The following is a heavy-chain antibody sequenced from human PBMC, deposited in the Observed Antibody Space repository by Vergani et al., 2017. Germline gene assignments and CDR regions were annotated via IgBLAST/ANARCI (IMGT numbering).Heavy chain of an antibody. CDR3: AKGGDYGDYGSYFDY. V-gene: IGHV3-23*01. D-gene: IGHD4-17*01. CDR1: GFTFSACP. J-gene: IGHJ4*02. CDR2: ISARYPST. Sequence: EVQLLQSGGGVIQPGGSVRLSCAASGFTFSACPMTWVRQAPGKGLEWVSAISARYPSTYYADSVKGRFTISRDNSKNMLYLQMNSLRAEDTAVYYCAKGGDYGDYGSYFDYWGQGTLVTVSS.